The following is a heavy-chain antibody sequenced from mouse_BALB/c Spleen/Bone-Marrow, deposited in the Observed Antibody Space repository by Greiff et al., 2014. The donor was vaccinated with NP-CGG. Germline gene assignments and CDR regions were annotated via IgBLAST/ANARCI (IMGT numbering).Heavy chain of an antibody. J-gene: IGHJ4*01. V-gene: IGHV14-3*02. CDR2: IDPANGDT. D-gene: IGHD2-1*01. CDR3: AIYYGNYYAMDY. Sequence: EVQLQQSGAELVKPGASVKLSCTASGFNIKDTYMHWVKQRPEQGLEWIGRIDPANGDTKYDPKFQGKATITADTSSNTAYLQLSSLTSEDTAVYYCAIYYGNYYAMDYWGQGTSVTVSS. CDR1: GFNIKDTY.